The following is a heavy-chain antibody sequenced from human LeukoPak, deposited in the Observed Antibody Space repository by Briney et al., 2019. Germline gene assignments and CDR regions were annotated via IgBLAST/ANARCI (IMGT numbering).Heavy chain of an antibody. V-gene: IGHV4-59*01. CDR2: IYYSGST. Sequence: SETLSLTCTVSGGSISSYYWSWIRQPPGKGLEWIGYIYYSGSTNYNPSLKSRVTISVDTSKNQFSLKLSSVTAADTAVYYCAREALDYSGYDLGIDYWGQGTLVTVSS. D-gene: IGHD5-12*01. J-gene: IGHJ4*02. CDR3: AREALDYSGYDLGIDY. CDR1: GGSISSYY.